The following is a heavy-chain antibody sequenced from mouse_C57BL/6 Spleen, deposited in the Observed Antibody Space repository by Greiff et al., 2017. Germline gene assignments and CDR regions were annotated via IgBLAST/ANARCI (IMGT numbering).Heavy chain of an antibody. CDR3: ARSGSSGYGY. CDR2: IYPGSGST. V-gene: IGHV1-55*01. Sequence: KQRPGQGLEWIGDIYPGSGSTNYNEKFKSKATLTVDTSSSTAYMQLSSLTSEDSAVYYCARSGSSGYGYWGQGTTLTVSS. J-gene: IGHJ2*01. D-gene: IGHD3-2*02.